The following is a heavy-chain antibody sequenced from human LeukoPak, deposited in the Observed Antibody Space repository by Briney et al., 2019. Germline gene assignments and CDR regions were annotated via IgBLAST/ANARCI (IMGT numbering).Heavy chain of an antibody. V-gene: IGHV1-2*02. D-gene: IGHD3-22*01. CDR2: INPNSGGT. J-gene: IGHJ2*01. Sequence: GASVKVSCKASGYTFTGYYMHWVRQAPGQGLEGMGWINPNSGGTNYEQKFQGRVTMTRGTSISTAYMELSRLRSDDTAVYYCARGPGGYYYDSSGYHNWYFDLWGRGTLVTVSS. CDR3: ARGPGGYYYDSSGYHNWYFDL. CDR1: GYTFTGYY.